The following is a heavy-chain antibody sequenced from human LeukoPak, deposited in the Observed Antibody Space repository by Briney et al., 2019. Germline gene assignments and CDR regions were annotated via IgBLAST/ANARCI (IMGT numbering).Heavy chain of an antibody. D-gene: IGHD3-22*01. J-gene: IGHJ3*02. CDR2: IVVGSGNT. CDR1: GFTFTSSA. V-gene: IGHV1-58*01. CDR3: AATTMNVAAPGAFDI. Sequence: SVKVSCKASGFTFTSSAVQWVRQARGQRLEWIGWIVVGSGNTNYAQKFQERVTITRDMSTSTAYMELSSLRSEDTAVYYCAATTMNVAAPGAFDIWGQGTMVTVSS.